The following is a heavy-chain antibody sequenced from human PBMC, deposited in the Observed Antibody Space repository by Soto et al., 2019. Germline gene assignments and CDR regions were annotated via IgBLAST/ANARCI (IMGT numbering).Heavy chain of an antibody. CDR3: AKGGVVAL. D-gene: IGHD2-15*01. J-gene: IGHJ4*02. V-gene: IGHV3-74*01. CDR2: INNNGSDT. CDR1: GFDFSKAW. Sequence: GSLRLSCAASGFDFSKAWMSWVRQAPGKGLEWVSRINNNGSDTTYAGSVKGRFTISRDNSKNTLYLQMNSLRAEDTAVYYCAKGGVVALWGQGTLVTVSS.